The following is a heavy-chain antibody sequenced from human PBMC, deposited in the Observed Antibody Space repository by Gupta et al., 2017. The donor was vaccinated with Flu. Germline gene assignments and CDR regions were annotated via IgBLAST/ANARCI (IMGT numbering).Heavy chain of an antibody. CDR3: ACGPWTEYFQF. D-gene: IGHD5-12*01. CDR2: IYDSGSN. CDR1: GGSMNSYY. Sequence: QVQLQEWRPGLVKPSETLSLTRTVSGGSMNSYYRSWLRQSAGKGLEWIAYIYDSGSNNYNPSIRRRVTILEDTTKNQFSHRLTSGTAADTAVYYWACGPWTEYFQFWGKGTVVTVSS. J-gene: IGHJ1*01. V-gene: IGHV4-59*08.